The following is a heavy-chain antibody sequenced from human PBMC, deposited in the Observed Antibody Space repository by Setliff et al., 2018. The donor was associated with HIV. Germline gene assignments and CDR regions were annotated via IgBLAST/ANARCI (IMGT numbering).Heavy chain of an antibody. D-gene: IGHD6-19*01. CDR2: MNPNSGNT. J-gene: IGHJ6*03. Sequence: ASVKVSCKASGYTFTSYDINWVRQATGQGLEWMGWMNPNSGNTGYAQKFQSRVTMTRNTSISTAYMELSSLRSEDTAVYYCARGAWYTSGWYSSRYMDVWGKGTTVTVS. V-gene: IGHV1-8*02. CDR3: ARGAWYTSGWYSSRYMDV. CDR1: GYTFTSYD.